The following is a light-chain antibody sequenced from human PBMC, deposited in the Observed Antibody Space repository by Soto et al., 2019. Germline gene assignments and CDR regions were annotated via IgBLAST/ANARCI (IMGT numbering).Light chain of an antibody. CDR1: QSVISY. J-gene: IGKJ5*01. V-gene: IGKV3-15*01. CDR2: GAS. Sequence: EIVMTQSPATLSVSPGESATLSCRASQSVISYLAWYQQKPGQPPRLLIYGASTRATGIPARFSGNGSGTQFTLTITRLEPEDSAVYFCQQYTGPPTTFGQGTRLEI. CDR3: QQYTGPPTT.